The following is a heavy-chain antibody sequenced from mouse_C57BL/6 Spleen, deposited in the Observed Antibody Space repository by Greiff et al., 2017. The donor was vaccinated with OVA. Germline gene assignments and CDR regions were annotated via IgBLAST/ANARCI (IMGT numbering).Heavy chain of an antibody. Sequence: QVQLQQPGAELVKPGASVKLSCTASGYTFTGYCMPWVKQRPEQGLEWIGEIYPGNGGTNYTEKFKSKATLTVDTSSSTAYLQLSSLTSEDSAVDYRARLDGRSYFDYWGQGTTLTVSS. CDR3: ARLDGRSYFDY. D-gene: IGHD1-1*01. V-gene: IGHV1-55*01. CDR1: GYTFTGYC. J-gene: IGHJ2*01. CDR2: IYPGNGGT.